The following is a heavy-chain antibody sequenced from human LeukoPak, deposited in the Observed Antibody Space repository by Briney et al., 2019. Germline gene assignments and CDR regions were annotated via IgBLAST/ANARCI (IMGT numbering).Heavy chain of an antibody. CDR1: GFTFSQYW. CDR2: IKQDGSEK. V-gene: IGHV3-7*01. Sequence: GGSLRLSCAASGFTFSQYWMSWVRQAPGKGLEWVANIKQDGSEKYYVDSVKGRFTISRDNAKNSLYLQMNSLRAEDTAVYYCARDRLRYFDWLLTEDDYWGQGTLVTVSS. J-gene: IGHJ4*02. CDR3: ARDRLRYFDWLLTEDDY. D-gene: IGHD3-9*01.